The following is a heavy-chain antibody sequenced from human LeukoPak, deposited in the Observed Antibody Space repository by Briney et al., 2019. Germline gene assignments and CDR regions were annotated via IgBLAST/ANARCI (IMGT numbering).Heavy chain of an antibody. D-gene: IGHD5-18*01. Sequence: PSGGSLRLSCAASGFTFTSYAMSWVRQAPGKGLEWVSVMSGSGDNTYYADSVKGRFTISRDNAKDTLYLQMNSLRAEDAAVYYCASPMWDTAIHDYWGQGTLVTVSS. J-gene: IGHJ4*02. CDR3: ASPMWDTAIHDY. CDR2: MSGSGDNT. CDR1: GFTFTSYA. V-gene: IGHV3-23*01.